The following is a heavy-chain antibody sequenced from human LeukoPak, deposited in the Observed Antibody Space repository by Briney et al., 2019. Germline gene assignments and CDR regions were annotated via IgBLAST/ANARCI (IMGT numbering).Heavy chain of an antibody. J-gene: IGHJ3*01. D-gene: IGHD3-22*01. Sequence: SETLSLTCGVSGDSITNGFHYWDWVRQSPQRGLEWVGSVYYTGTTYFHPSLEGRVTISIDTSQNLFSLNLTSVTAADTATYFCARRVTVVLALGAFDFWSQGSVVTVSS. V-gene: IGHV4-39*02. CDR1: GDSITNGFHY. CDR3: ARRVTVVLALGAFDF. CDR2: VYYTGTT.